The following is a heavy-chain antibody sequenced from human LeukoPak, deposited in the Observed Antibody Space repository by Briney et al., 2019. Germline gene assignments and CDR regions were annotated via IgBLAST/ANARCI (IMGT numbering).Heavy chain of an antibody. Sequence: GGSLSLTCAASGFTFSSYAMSWVRQAPGKGLEWVSAISGSGGSTYYADSVKGRFTISRDNSKNTLYLQMNSLRAEDTAVYYCAKAAYNSQYYYYYYYMDVWGKGTTVTVSS. CDR2: ISGSGGST. D-gene: IGHD1-20*01. CDR1: GFTFSSYA. J-gene: IGHJ6*03. V-gene: IGHV3-23*01. CDR3: AKAAYNSQYYYYYYYMDV.